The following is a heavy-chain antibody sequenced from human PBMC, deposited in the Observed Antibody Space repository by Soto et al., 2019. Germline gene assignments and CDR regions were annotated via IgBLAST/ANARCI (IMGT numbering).Heavy chain of an antibody. CDR3: ARDTIGQYNWNDDRYYFDY. J-gene: IGHJ4*02. CDR2: IIPILGIA. CDR1: GGTFSSYT. V-gene: IGHV1-69*08. D-gene: IGHD1-1*01. Sequence: QVQLVQSGAEVKKPGSSVKVSCKASGGTFSSYTISWVRQAPGQGLEWMGRIIPILGIANYAKKFQGRVTITADKSTSTAYMELSSLRSEDTAVYYCARDTIGQYNWNDDRYYFDYWGQGTLVTVSS.